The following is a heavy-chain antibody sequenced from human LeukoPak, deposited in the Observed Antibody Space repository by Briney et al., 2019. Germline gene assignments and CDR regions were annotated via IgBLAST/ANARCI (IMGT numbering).Heavy chain of an antibody. J-gene: IGHJ4*02. Sequence: GGSLRLSCAASGFTFDDYAMHWVRQAPGKGLEWVSAISWNSGSIGYADSVKGRFTISRDNAKNSLYLQMNSLRAEDTALYYCAKPKIAAAGYFDYWGQGTLVTVSS. CDR3: AKPKIAAAGYFDY. D-gene: IGHD6-13*01. CDR1: GFTFDDYA. V-gene: IGHV3-9*01. CDR2: ISWNSGSI.